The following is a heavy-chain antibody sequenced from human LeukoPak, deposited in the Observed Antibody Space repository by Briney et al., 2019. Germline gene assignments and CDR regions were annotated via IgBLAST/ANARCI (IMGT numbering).Heavy chain of an antibody. CDR3: AKSSISRYDSLAPQLSPDYYYYMDV. CDR1: GFTFSSYG. D-gene: IGHD3-9*01. Sequence: GGTLRLSCAASGFTFSSYGMSWVRQAPGKGLEWVSAISGSGGSTHYADSVKGRFTISRDNSKNTLYLQMNSLRAEDTAVYYCAKSSISRYDSLAPQLSPDYYYYMDVWGKGTTVTISS. CDR2: ISGSGGST. V-gene: IGHV3-23*01. J-gene: IGHJ6*03.